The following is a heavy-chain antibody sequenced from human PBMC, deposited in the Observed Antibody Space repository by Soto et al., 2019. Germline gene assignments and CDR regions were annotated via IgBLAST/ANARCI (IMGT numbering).Heavy chain of an antibody. Sequence: GGSLRLSCAASGFTFSSYEVNWVRQAPGKGLEWVSYISSSGSTIYYADSVKGRFTISRDNAKNSLYLQMNSLRAEDTAVYYCARDGYSNPLYYYYCGMDVWGQGTTGTVSS. CDR3: ARDGYSNPLYYYYCGMDV. D-gene: IGHD6-13*01. V-gene: IGHV3-48*03. J-gene: IGHJ6*02. CDR1: GFTFSSYE. CDR2: ISSSGSTI.